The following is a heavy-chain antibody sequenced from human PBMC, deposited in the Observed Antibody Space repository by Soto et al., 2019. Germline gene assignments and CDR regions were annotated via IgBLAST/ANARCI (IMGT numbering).Heavy chain of an antibody. J-gene: IGHJ4*02. Sequence: VRQVPGKGLEWLAVVSHDGTLYPYADSVKGRFTISRDNAKNSLYLQMNSLRAEDTAVYYCARVAYYYDSSGYFYWGQGTLVTVSS. V-gene: IGHV3-33*05. D-gene: IGHD3-22*01. CDR3: ARVAYYYDSSGYFY. CDR2: VSHDGTLY.